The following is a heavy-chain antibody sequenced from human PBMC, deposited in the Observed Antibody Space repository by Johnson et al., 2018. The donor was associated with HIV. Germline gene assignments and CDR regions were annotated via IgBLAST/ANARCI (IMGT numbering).Heavy chain of an antibody. CDR1: GFTFSSYA. CDR2: ISYDAKHK. Sequence: QMLLVESGGGVVQPGRSLRLSCAASGFTFSSYAIHWVRQAPGKGLEWVAVISYDAKHKYYADSVKGRFTISRDNSKNTLYLQMNSLRAEDTAVYYCASKAAGTMHAFDIWGQGTMVTVSS. V-gene: IGHV3-30*04. J-gene: IGHJ3*02. CDR3: ASKAAGTMHAFDI. D-gene: IGHD6-13*01.